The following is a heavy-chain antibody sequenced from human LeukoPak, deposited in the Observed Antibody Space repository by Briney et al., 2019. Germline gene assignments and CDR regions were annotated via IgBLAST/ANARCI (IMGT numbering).Heavy chain of an antibody. J-gene: IGHJ5*02. Sequence: GASVKVSCKASGGTFSSYAISWVRQAPGQGLEWMGGIIPIFGTANYAQKFQGRVTITTDESTSTAYMELRSLRFDDTAVYYCARGGGYMTFDPWGQGTLVTVSS. CDR1: GGTFSSYA. D-gene: IGHD6-13*01. V-gene: IGHV1-69*05. CDR3: ARGGGYMTFDP. CDR2: IIPIFGTA.